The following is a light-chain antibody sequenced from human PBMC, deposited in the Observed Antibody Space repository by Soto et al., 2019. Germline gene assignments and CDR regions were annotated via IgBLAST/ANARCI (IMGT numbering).Light chain of an antibody. CDR2: TAS. V-gene: IGKV1-39*01. J-gene: IGKJ5*01. CDR1: QSISSH. CDR3: QQSYRTPLS. Sequence: DIRMTPSPSSLSASVGDTVTITCRASQSISSHLNWYQQKPGKAPNLLMYTASNLQSGVPSRFSGSGSGTDFTLTISSLQPEDVATYYCQQSYRTPLSFGQGTRLEI.